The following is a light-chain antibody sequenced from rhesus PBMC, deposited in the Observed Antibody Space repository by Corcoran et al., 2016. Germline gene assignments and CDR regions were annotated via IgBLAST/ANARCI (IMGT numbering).Light chain of an antibody. V-gene: IGKV4-1*01. J-gene: IGKJ1*01. CDR1: QSLLYSSNNKNY. Sequence: DIVMTQSPDSLAVSLGERVTINCKSSQSLLYSSNNKNYLTWYQQKPGQASKLLIYWASTRESGVPKRFIGSGSGTDFTLTSSGLQAEDVAVYYCQQYYSTPRTFGQGTKVEIK. CDR2: WAS. CDR3: QQYYSTPRT.